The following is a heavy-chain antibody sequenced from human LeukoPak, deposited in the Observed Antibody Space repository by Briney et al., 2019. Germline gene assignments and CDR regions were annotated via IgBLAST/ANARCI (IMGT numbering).Heavy chain of an antibody. CDR1: GFTFSSYG. CDR3: AKGRGDY. V-gene: IGHV3-30*18. CDR2: ISCDGSNK. J-gene: IGHJ4*02. Sequence: GRSLRLSCAASGFTFSSYGMHWVRRAPGKGLEWVAVISCDGSNKYYADSVKGRFTIPRDNSKNTLYLQMNSLRAEDTAVYYCAKGRGDYWGQGTLVTVSS.